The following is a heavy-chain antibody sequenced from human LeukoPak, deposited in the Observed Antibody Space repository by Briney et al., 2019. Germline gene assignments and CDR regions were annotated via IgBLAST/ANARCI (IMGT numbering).Heavy chain of an antibody. CDR3: ARDPQYCSGGSCYSLLDY. CDR2: ISSSSSYI. CDR1: GFTFSSYG. V-gene: IGHV3-21*01. J-gene: IGHJ4*02. D-gene: IGHD2-15*01. Sequence: GGSLRLSCAASGFTFSSYGMNWVRQAPGKGLEWVSSISSSSSYIYYADSVKGRFTISRDNAKNSLYLQMNSLRAEDTAVYYCARDPQYCSGGSCYSLLDYWGQGTLVTVSS.